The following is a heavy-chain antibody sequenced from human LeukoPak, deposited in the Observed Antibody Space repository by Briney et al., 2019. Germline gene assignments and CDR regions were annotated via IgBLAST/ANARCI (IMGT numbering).Heavy chain of an antibody. J-gene: IGHJ5*02. D-gene: IGHD4-17*01. Sequence: ASVKVSCNASGYTFTGYYMHWVRQAPGQGLEWMGWINPNSGGTNYAQKFQGRVTMTRDTSISTAYMELSRLRSDDTAVYYCARDTPATVTTFSWFDPWGQGTLVTVSS. CDR3: ARDTPATVTTFSWFDP. V-gene: IGHV1-2*02. CDR2: INPNSGGT. CDR1: GYTFTGYY.